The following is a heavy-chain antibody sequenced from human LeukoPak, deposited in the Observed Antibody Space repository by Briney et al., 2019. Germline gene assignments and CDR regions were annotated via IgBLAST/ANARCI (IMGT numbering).Heavy chain of an antibody. V-gene: IGHV1-24*01. CDR3: APPSGGGYTPPPPVVFYI. D-gene: IGHD1-26*01. J-gene: IGHJ3*02. CDR1: GYTLTELS. CDR2: LDPEYAET. Sequence: ASVKVSCKVSGYTLTELSIHWVRQAPGKGLEWMGGLDPEYAETIYAQKFQGRVTMTENTSPDTAYMELSSLRSEDTAVYFCAPPSGGGYTPPPPVVFYIWGQRTQVTASS.